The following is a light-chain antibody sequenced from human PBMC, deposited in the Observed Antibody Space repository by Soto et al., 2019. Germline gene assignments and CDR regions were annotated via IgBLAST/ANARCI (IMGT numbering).Light chain of an antibody. Sequence: DLQMSQSPSCLSASVGYIVTITCRASLPISNYLAWYQQKLGKAPKLLIYDASNLETGVPSRFSGSGSGTDFTFTISSLQPEDIATYYCQQYSHLITFGQGTRLEIK. CDR3: QQYSHLIT. J-gene: IGKJ5*01. V-gene: IGKV1-33*01. CDR1: LPISNY. CDR2: DAS.